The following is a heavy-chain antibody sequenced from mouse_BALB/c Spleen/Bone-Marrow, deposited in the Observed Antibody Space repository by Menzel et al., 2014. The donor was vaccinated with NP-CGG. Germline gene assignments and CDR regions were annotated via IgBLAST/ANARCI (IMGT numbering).Heavy chain of an antibody. CDR2: IHYSSNT. D-gene: IGHD1-1*02. V-gene: IGHV3-1*02. CDR1: GYSITSGYI. Sequence: VQLKQSGPDLVKPSQSLSLTCTVTGYSITSGYIRHWIRQFPGNKLEGMGYIHYSSNTNYNPSLKSRISITRDTSKNQFFLQLNSVTTEDTATYLFTRRGLFYGYAMGYWGQGTSVTVSS. J-gene: IGHJ4*01. CDR3: TRRGLFYGYAMGY.